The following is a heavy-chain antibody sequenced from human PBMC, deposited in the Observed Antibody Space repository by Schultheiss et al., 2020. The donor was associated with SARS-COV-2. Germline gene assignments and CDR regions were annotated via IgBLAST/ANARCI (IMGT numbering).Heavy chain of an antibody. D-gene: IGHD3-3*01. V-gene: IGHV4-34*01. CDR1: GGSISSYY. J-gene: IGHJ3*01. Sequence: ESLKISCTVSGGSISSYYWSWIRQPPGKGLEWIGEINHSGSTYYNPSLKSRLTISVDASKNQFSLNLTSVTAADTAVYFCARWGSGLRFLEWSQNVDALDVWGQGTMVTVSS. CDR2: INHSGST. CDR3: ARWGSGLRFLEWSQNVDALDV.